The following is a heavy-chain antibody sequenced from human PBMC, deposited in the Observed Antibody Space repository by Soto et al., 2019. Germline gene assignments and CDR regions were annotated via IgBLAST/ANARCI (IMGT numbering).Heavy chain of an antibody. D-gene: IGHD6-13*01. J-gene: IGHJ5*02. CDR2: IYYSGST. V-gene: IGHV4-59*01. CDR3: AREGGIAAAYFDP. CDR1: GGSISSYY. Sequence: PSETLSLTCTVSGGSISSYYWSWIRQPPGKGLEWIGYIYYSGSTNYNPSLKSRVTISVDTSKNQFSLKLSSVTAADTAVYYCAREGGIAAAYFDPWGQGTLVTVSS.